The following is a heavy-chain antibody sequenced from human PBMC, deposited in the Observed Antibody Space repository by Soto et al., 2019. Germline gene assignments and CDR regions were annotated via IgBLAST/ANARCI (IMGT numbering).Heavy chain of an antibody. V-gene: IGHV1-3*01. J-gene: IGHJ5*02. Sequence: QVQLVQSGAEVKKPGASVKVSCKASGYTFTSYAMHWVRQAPGQRREWMGWINAGNGNTKYSQKFQGRVTITRDTSGSTAYMELSSLRSEDTAVYYCAREEITFGGVIVTWGQGTLVTVSS. CDR3: AREEITFGGVIVT. D-gene: IGHD3-16*02. CDR1: GYTFTSYA. CDR2: INAGNGNT.